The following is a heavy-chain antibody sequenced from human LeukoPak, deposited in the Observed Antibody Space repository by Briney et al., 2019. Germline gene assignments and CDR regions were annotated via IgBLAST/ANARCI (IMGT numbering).Heavy chain of an antibody. CDR2: ISGSGGST. CDR3: AKGPWDYDILTGYYLACYYYGMDV. D-gene: IGHD3-9*01. V-gene: IGHV3-23*01. CDR1: GFTFSSYA. J-gene: IGHJ6*02. Sequence: GGSLRLSCAASGFTFSSYAMSWVRQAPGKGLEWVSAISGSGGSTYYADSVKGRFTISRDNSKNTLYLQMNSLRAEDTAVYYCAKGPWDYDILTGYYLACYYYGMDVWGQGTTVTVSS.